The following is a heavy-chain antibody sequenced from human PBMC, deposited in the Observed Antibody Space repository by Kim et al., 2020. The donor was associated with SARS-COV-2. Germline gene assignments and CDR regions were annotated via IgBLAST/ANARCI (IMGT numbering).Heavy chain of an antibody. V-gene: IGHV5-51*01. CDR3: ARHWRADIVVVPAATSYYGMDV. D-gene: IGHD2-2*01. J-gene: IGHJ6*02. CDR1: GYSFTSYW. CDR2: IYPGDSDT. Sequence: GESLKISCKGSGYSFTSYWIGWVRQMPGKGLEWMGIIYPGDSDTRYSPSFQGQVTISADKSISTAYLQWSSLKASDTAMYYCARHWRADIVVVPAATSYYGMDVWGQGTTVTVSS.